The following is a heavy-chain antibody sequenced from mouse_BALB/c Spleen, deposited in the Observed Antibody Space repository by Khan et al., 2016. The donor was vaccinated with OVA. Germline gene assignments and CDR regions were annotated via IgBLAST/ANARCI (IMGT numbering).Heavy chain of an antibody. CDR3: ASRLTGSVAY. D-gene: IGHD4-1*01. CDR1: GFTFSSYS. V-gene: IGHV5-6*02. J-gene: IGHJ3*01. CDR2: ISSGGDYT. Sequence: EVLLVESGGDLVEPGGSLKLSCAASGFTFSSYSMSWVRQTPDKRLEWVATISSGGDYTYYPDIVKGRFTISRDNTKNTLYLQMSSLKSEDTAMYYCASRLTGSVAYWGQGTLVAVSA.